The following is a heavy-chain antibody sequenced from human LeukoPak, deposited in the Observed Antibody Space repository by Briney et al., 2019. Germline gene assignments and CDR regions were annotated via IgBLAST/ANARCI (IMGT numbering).Heavy chain of an antibody. CDR1: GYTFTGYY. J-gene: IGHJ4*02. CDR3: ATEYYFDSSGTALDY. V-gene: IGHV1-2*02. CDR2: INPNSGDT. Sequence: ASVKVSCKASGYTFTGYYMHWVRQALGQGLEWMGGINPNSGDTNYAQKFQGRVTMTRDTSISTAYMELSRLRSDDTAVYYCATEYYFDSSGTALDYWGQGTLVTVSS. D-gene: IGHD3-22*01.